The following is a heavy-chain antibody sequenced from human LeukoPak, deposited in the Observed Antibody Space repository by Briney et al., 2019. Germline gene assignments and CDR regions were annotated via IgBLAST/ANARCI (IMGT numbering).Heavy chain of an antibody. D-gene: IGHD6-6*01. CDR3: ARHRKSARNYLYYYMDV. CDR2: IYHSGST. J-gene: IGHJ6*03. CDR1: GGSITSNW. V-gene: IGHV4-4*02. Sequence: SETLSLTCAVSGGSITSNWWSWVRQPPGKGLEWIGEIYHSGSTSHNPSLKSRVIISVDTSKNQFSLNLTSVTAADTALYYCARHRKSARNYLYYYMDVWGKGTTVTVSS.